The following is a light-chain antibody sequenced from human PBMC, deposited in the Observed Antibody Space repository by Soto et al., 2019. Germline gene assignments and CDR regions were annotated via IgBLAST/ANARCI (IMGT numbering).Light chain of an antibody. Sequence: QSALTQPASVSGSPGQSITISCTGTSSDVGAYIYVSWYQHHPGKAPKVMIYEVTNRPSGVSDRFSGSKSGNTASLAISGLQAEDEADYYCCSYTSSRPYVVGTGTKVTVL. V-gene: IGLV2-14*01. CDR1: SSDVGAYIY. CDR2: EVT. J-gene: IGLJ1*01. CDR3: CSYTSSRPYV.